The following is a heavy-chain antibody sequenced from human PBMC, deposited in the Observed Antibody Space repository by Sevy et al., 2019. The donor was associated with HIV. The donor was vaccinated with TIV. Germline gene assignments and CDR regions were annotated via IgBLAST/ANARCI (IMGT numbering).Heavy chain of an antibody. V-gene: IGHV3-30*02. D-gene: IGHD3-16*01. CDR3: AKGPSPMITFGGVADY. CDR1: GFTFSRYG. CDR2: IRYDGSTK. Sequence: GGSLILSCAASGFTFSRYGMHWVRHAPGKGLEWVAFIRYDGSTKYYTESVKGLFTISRDNSKNTLYLQMNSLRTEDTAVYYCAKGPSPMITFGGVADYWGQGTLVTVSS. J-gene: IGHJ4*02.